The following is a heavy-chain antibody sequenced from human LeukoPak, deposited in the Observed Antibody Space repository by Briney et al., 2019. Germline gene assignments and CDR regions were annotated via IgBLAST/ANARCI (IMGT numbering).Heavy chain of an antibody. Sequence: SVKASCKASGGTFSKYTISWVRQRPGQGLDWMGGITPLFGTAHYAQKFQGRVTITADESASTAYMELSSLRSEDTAVYYCARDDFSYTGSHWFDPWGQGTLVTVSS. CDR3: ARDDFSYTGSHWFDP. CDR2: ITPLFGTA. D-gene: IGHD3/OR15-3a*01. CDR1: GGTFSKYT. J-gene: IGHJ5*02. V-gene: IGHV1-69*13.